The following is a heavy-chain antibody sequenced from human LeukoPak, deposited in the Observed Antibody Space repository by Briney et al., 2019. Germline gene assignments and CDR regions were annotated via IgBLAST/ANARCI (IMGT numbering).Heavy chain of an antibody. J-gene: IGHJ4*02. CDR3: ARSGLHSFY. Sequence: SETLSLTCTVSGGSFSNYCRNWIRQPPGKGLEWIGYICYGGCTKYSPSLKSRVTISMASSKNQFSLRLNSLTAADTAVYYCARSGLHSFYWGQGTLVTVSS. V-gene: IGHV4-59*01. D-gene: IGHD5-24*01. CDR1: GGSFSNYC. CDR2: ICYGGCT.